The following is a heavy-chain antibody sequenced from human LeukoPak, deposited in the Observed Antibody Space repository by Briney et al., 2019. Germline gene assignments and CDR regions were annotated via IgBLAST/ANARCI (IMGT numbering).Heavy chain of an antibody. J-gene: IGHJ3*02. CDR2: IFHIGVT. CDR3: ARGGRCAFDI. V-gene: IGHV4-4*02. CDR1: GGSISSDHW. Sequence: SGTLSLTCAVSGGSISSDHWWSWVRQPPGKSLEWIGEIFHIGVTNYKPSLKSRVSMSVDNSRHQFSLNLRSVTAADTAVYFCARGGRCAFDIWGPGTKVIVSS.